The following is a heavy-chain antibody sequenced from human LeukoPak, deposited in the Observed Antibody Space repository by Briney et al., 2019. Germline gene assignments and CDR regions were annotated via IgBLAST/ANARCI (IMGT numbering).Heavy chain of an antibody. V-gene: IGHV1-24*01. CDR3: ATGIMTTVTTYYYYGMDV. CDR1: GYTLTELS. D-gene: IGHD4-11*01. J-gene: IGHJ6*02. CDR2: FDPEDGET. Sequence: ASVKVSCKVSGYTLTELSMHWVRQAPGKGLEWMGGFDPEDGETIYAQKFQGRVTMTEDTSTDTAYMELSSLRSEDTAVYYCATGIMTTVTTYYYYGMDVWGQGTTVTVSS.